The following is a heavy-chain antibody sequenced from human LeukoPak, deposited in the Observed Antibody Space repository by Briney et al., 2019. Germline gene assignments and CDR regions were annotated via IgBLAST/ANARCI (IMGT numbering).Heavy chain of an antibody. J-gene: IGHJ4*02. CDR3: ARTVPGEPFDS. CDR2: INPSSGGA. V-gene: IGHV1-2*02. CDR1: GYTFTAYY. D-gene: IGHD6-19*01. Sequence: ASVKVSCKASGYTFTAYYMFWVRQAPGQGLEWMGWINPSSGGANSAQKFQGRVTMTRDTSISTAYMELSSLTSDDTAVYYCARTVPGEPFDSWGQGTLLTVSS.